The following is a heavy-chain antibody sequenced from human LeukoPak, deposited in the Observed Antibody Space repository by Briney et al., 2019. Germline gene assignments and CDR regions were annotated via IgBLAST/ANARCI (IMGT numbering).Heavy chain of an antibody. CDR2: IKQDGSEK. CDR1: GFTFSSYW. D-gene: IGHD3-3*01. J-gene: IGHJ6*02. V-gene: IGHV3-7*01. CDR3: ARALPDTHDFWSGYLAAPYYYYGMDV. Sequence: GGSLRLSCAASGFTFSSYWMSWVRQAPGKGLEWVANIKQDGSEKYYADSVKGRFTISRDNAKNSLYLQMNSLRAEDTAVYYCARALPDTHDFWSGYLAAPYYYYGMDVWGQGTTVTVSS.